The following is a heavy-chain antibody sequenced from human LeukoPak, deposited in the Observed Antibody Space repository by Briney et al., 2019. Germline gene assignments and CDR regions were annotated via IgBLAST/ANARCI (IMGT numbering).Heavy chain of an antibody. CDR2: IYYSGST. D-gene: IGHD6-13*01. J-gene: IGHJ4*02. CDR3: ARAYSSSWCPDY. V-gene: IGHV4-39*07. CDR1: GGSISSSSYY. Sequence: SETLSLTCTVSGGSISSSSYYWGWIRQPPGKGLEWIGSIYYSGSTYYNPSLKSRVTISVDTSKNQFSLKLSSVTAADTAVYYCARAYSSSWCPDYWGQGTLVTVSS.